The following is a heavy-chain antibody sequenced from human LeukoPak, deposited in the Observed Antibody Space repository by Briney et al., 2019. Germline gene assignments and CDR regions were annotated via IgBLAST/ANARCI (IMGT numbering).Heavy chain of an antibody. CDR2: MNPNSGNT. CDR3: ASSISGIAVAGY. Sequence: ASVTLSFTASVYTFTIYDINWVRQATGQGLEWMGWMNPNSGNTGYAQKFQGRVTMTRNTSISTAYMELSSLRSEGTAVYYCASSISGIAVAGYWGQGTLVTVSS. J-gene: IGHJ4*02. D-gene: IGHD6-19*01. CDR1: VYTFTIYD. V-gene: IGHV1-8*01.